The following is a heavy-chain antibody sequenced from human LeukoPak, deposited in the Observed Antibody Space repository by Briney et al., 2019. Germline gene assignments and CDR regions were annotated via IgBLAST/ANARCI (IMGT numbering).Heavy chain of an antibody. D-gene: IGHD6-13*01. CDR1: GFTFRSHA. J-gene: IGHJ4*02. CDR2: INRRGDRT. V-gene: IGHV3-23*01. Sequence: GSLRLSCAASGFTFRSHAMSWVRQAPGKGPEWVSAINRRGDRTEYADSVQGRFSISRDNSKNTLYLQMDSLRAEDTALYYCARIGYSTSWANFDYWGQGTLVTVSS. CDR3: ARIGYSTSWANFDY.